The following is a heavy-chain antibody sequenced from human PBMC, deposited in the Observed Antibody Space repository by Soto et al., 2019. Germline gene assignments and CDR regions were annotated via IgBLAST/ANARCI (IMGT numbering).Heavy chain of an antibody. J-gene: IGHJ4*02. CDR1: GFTFSSYA. D-gene: IGHD3-16*02. CDR3: VKDRPGDYDYVWGSYRGMDDYFDY. CDR2: ISSNGGST. V-gene: IGHV3-64D*08. Sequence: GGSLRLSCSASGFTFSSYAMHWVRQAPGKGLEYVSAISSNGGSTYYADSVKGRFTISRDNSKNTLYLQMSSLRAEDTAVYYCVKDRPGDYDYVWGSYRGMDDYFDYWGQGTLVTVSS.